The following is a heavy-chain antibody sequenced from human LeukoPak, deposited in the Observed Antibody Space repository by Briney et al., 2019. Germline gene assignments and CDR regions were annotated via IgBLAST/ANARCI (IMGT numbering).Heavy chain of an antibody. J-gene: IGHJ6*02. CDR1: GYTFTSYA. V-gene: IGHV1-18*01. Sequence: ASARVSCKASGYTFTSYAVSWVRQAPGQGLEWMGWVSAYNGVTNYAQKFQGRVTMTTDTSTTTGYMELRSLRFDDTAVYYCARDQLRYYGSGSYYSDMDVWGQGTTVTVSS. D-gene: IGHD3-10*01. CDR2: VSAYNGVT. CDR3: ARDQLRYYGSGSYYSDMDV.